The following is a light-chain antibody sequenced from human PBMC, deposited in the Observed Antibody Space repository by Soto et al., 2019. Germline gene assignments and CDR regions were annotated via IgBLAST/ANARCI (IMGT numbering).Light chain of an antibody. CDR3: QQLNSYPRT. V-gene: IGKV1-33*01. J-gene: IGKJ4*01. CDR2: DAS. CDR1: QDITNY. Sequence: DIQMTQSPSSLSASVGDRVTITCQASQDITNYLNWYQQKPGKAPQLLIYDASNLETGVPSRFSGSGSGTDFTLTISSLQPEDFATYYCQQLNSYPRTFGGGTKVDIK.